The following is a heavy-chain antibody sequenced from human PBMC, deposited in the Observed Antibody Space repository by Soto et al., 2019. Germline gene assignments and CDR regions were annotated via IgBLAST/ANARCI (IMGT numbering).Heavy chain of an antibody. Sequence: PSETLSLTCPVSGGSISSSNYYWGWIRQPPGKGLEWIGFMYNSGSTHYNPSLKSRVTISLDTSKNQFSLNLRSVTAADTAVYYCASMGYHYGSGSYPLDYWGQGTLVTVSS. CDR1: GGSISSSNYY. CDR2: MYNSGST. CDR3: ASMGYHYGSGSYPLDY. V-gene: IGHV4-61*05. J-gene: IGHJ4*02. D-gene: IGHD3-10*01.